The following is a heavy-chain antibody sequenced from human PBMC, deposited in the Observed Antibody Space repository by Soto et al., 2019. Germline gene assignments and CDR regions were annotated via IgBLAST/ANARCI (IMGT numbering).Heavy chain of an antibody. Sequence: GGSLRLSCAASGFTFSSYSMNWVRQAPGKGLEWVSYISSGSSSIHYADSVKGRFTISRDNAKNSLYLQMNSLRDEDTAIYFCARVGVVTATYYFDYWGQGTLVTVSS. V-gene: IGHV3-48*02. CDR1: GFTFSSYS. J-gene: IGHJ4*02. CDR3: ARVGVVTATYYFDY. CDR2: ISSGSSSI. D-gene: IGHD2-21*02.